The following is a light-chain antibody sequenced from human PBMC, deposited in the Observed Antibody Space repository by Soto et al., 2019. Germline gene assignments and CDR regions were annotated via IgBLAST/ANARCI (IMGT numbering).Light chain of an antibody. CDR2: GNS. CDR1: SSNIGAGYD. CDR3: QSYDSSLSAL. V-gene: IGLV1-40*01. Sequence: QSALTQPPSVSGAPGQRVTISCTGSSSNIGAGYDVHWYQQLPGTAPKLLIYGNSNRPSGVPDRFSGSKSGTSASLAITGLQAEDEADYHCQSYDSSLSALFGGGTKVTVL. J-gene: IGLJ3*02.